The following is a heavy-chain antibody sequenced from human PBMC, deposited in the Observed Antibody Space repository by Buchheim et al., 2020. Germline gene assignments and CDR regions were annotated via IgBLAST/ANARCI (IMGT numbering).Heavy chain of an antibody. D-gene: IGHD3-10*02. Sequence: QVQLVESGGGVVQPGRSLRLSCAASGFTFSSYAMHWVRQAPGKGLEWVAVISYDGSNKYYADSVKGRFTISRDNSKNTLYLQMNSLRAEDTAVYYCARDPLFWGDAFDIWGQGT. CDR3: ARDPLFWGDAFDI. CDR2: ISYDGSNK. J-gene: IGHJ3*02. V-gene: IGHV3-30-3*01. CDR1: GFTFSSYA.